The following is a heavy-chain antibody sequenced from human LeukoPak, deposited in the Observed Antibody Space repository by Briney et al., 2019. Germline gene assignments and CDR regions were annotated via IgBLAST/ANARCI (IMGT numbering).Heavy chain of an antibody. CDR3: ARVKGGYSLANP. CDR2: INSDGSST. D-gene: IGHD5-18*01. J-gene: IGHJ5*02. Sequence: ETLSLTCTVSGDSISSNSYYWGWIRQPPGKGLEWVSRINSDGSSTSYADSVKGRFTISRDNAKNTLYLQMNSLRAEDTAVYYCARVKGGYSLANPWGQGTLVTVSS. V-gene: IGHV3-74*01. CDR1: GDSISSNSYY.